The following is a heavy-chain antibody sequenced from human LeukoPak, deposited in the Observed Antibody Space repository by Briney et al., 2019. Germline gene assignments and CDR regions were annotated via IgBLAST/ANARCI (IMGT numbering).Heavy chain of an antibody. CDR2: ITGSGRST. D-gene: IGHD2-15*01. J-gene: IGHJ4*02. V-gene: IGHV3-23*01. CDR1: GFTFSDYA. Sequence: GGSLRLSCAASGFTFSDYALSWVRQAPGKGLEWVSGITGSGRSTYYADSVKGRLTISRDDSKNTLYLQMNSLRTEDTAIYFCARDRSGPFDYWGQGTLVTVSS. CDR3: ARDRSGPFDY.